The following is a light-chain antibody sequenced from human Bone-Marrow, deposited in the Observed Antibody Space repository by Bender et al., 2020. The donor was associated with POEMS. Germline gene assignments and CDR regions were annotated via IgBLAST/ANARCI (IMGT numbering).Light chain of an antibody. Sequence: QSALTQPPSASGSPGQSVTMSCAGTSSDVGGYKYVSWYQQHPGKAPKLMIYEVSKRPSGVPDRFSGSKSGNTASLTVSGLQAEDEADYYCSSYAGSNSWVFGGGTKLTVL. CDR3: SSYAGSNSWV. J-gene: IGLJ3*02. V-gene: IGLV2-8*01. CDR2: EVS. CDR1: SSDVGGYKY.